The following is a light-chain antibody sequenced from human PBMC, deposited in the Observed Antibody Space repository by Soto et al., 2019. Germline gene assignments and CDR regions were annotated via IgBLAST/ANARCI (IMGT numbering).Light chain of an antibody. CDR2: SIN. V-gene: IGLV1-44*01. Sequence: QSVLTQPPSASGTPGQRVTISCSGSGSNIGSDTVNWYQQLPGTAPKLLIYSINQRPSGVPDRFSGSKSGTSASLAISGLQSDDEADYYCAAWDDSLNGVVFGGGTKLT. J-gene: IGLJ2*01. CDR3: AAWDDSLNGVV. CDR1: GSNIGSDT.